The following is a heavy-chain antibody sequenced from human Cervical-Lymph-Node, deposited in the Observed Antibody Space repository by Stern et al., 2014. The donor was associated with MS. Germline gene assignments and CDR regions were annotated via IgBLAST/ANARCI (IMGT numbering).Heavy chain of an antibody. Sequence: QVQLQESGPGLAKPSETMSLTCAVSGDSISSYFWTWIRQSPGKGLEWIGYIYVSGSSSYNPSLKSRVTMSVDTSKNQLSLSVRSVTAAVTAVYYCARVSLNTKITDSFFAFWGQGIPVTVSS. J-gene: IGHJ4*02. CDR3: ARVSLNTKITDSFFAF. CDR2: IYVSGSS. V-gene: IGHV4-59*01. CDR1: GDSISSYF. D-gene: IGHD5-12*01.